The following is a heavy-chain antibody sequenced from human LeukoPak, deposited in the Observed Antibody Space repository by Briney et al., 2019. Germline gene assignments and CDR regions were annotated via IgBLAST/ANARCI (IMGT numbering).Heavy chain of an antibody. D-gene: IGHD3-16*01. V-gene: IGHV3-15*01. CDR1: GFTFDSDS. Sequence: GGSLRPSCAVAGFTFDSDSVEWARQAPGKGLEWVGLIRTKTDGGTTDNAAPVKGRFAISRDDSRNMLFLQMNSLKTEDTGVYYCTTGGPRRQWGPGTLVTVSS. CDR3: TTGGPRRQ. J-gene: IGHJ4*02. CDR2: IRTKTDGGTT.